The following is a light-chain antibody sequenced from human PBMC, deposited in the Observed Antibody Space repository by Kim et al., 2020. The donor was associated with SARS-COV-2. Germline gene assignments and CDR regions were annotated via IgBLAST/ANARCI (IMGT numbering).Light chain of an antibody. V-gene: IGKV3-15*01. CDR1: QSVSNK. Sequence: SLGERATLSGRASQSVSNKLAWYQQKPGQAPRLLIYGASTRATGIPARFSGSASGTEFTLTISSLQSEDSAVYYCQQYDDWPPWTFGQGTKVDIK. CDR3: QQYDDWPPWT. CDR2: GAS. J-gene: IGKJ1*01.